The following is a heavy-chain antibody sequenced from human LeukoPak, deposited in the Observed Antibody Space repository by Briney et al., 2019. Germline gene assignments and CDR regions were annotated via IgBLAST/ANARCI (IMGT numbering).Heavy chain of an antibody. Sequence: ASVKVSRKASGYTFTSYYMHWVRQAPGQGLEWMGWINPNSGGTNYAQKFQGRVTMTRDTSISTAYMELSRLRSDDTAVYYCARESIAARPDYWGQGTLVTVSS. CDR2: INPNSGGT. CDR3: ARESIAARPDY. CDR1: GYTFTSYY. V-gene: IGHV1-2*02. J-gene: IGHJ4*02. D-gene: IGHD6-6*01.